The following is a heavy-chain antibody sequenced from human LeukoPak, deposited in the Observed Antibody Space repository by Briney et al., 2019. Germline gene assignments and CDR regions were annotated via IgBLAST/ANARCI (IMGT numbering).Heavy chain of an antibody. J-gene: IGHJ6*02. CDR2: ISSSGSTI. Sequence: GGSLRLSCAASGFTFSDYYMSWIRQAPGKGLEWVSCISSSGSTIYYADSVKGRFTISRDNAKNSLYLQMNSLRAEDTAVYYCARDRPPYEYGMDVWGQGTTVTVSS. D-gene: IGHD3-22*01. CDR3: ARDRPPYEYGMDV. V-gene: IGHV3-11*01. CDR1: GFTFSDYY.